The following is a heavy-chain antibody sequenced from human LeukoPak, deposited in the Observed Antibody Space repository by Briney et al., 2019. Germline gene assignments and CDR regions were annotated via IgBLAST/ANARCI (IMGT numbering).Heavy chain of an antibody. CDR3: ARTSGYYTRGGWFDP. V-gene: IGHV4-59*01. J-gene: IGHJ5*02. CDR1: GGSISSYY. CDR2: IYYSGST. D-gene: IGHD3-3*01. Sequence: PSETLSLTCTVSGGSISSYYWSWIRQPPGKGLEWIGYIYYSGSTNYNPSLKSRVTISVDTSKNQFSLKLSSVTAADTAVYYCARTSGYYTRGGWFDPWGQGTLVTVSS.